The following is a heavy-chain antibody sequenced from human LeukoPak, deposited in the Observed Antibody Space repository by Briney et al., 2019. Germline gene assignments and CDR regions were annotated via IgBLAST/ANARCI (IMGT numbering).Heavy chain of an antibody. D-gene: IGHD1-26*01. CDR3: AKGRWEVPDY. V-gene: IGHV4-34*01. CDR1: GESFSGYY. CDR2: INHSGST. J-gene: IGHJ4*02. Sequence: SETLSLTCAVSGESFSGYYWSWFRQPPGQGLELIGEINHSGSTNYNPSLTSRATISVDASKNQFYLRMPSAIAAETAIYYCAKGRWEVPDYWGQGTLVFVSS.